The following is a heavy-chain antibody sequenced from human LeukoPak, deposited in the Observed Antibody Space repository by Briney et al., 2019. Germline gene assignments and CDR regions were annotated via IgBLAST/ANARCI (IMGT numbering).Heavy chain of an antibody. J-gene: IGHJ4*02. CDR2: NNPNSGGT. D-gene: IGHD3-22*01. Sequence: ASVKVSCKASGYTFTGYYMHWVRQAPGQGLEWMGWNNPNSGGTNYAQKFQGRVTMTRDTSISTAYMELSRLRSDDTAVYYCARTVPYYDSSGYRDYWGQGTLVTVSS. CDR1: GYTFTGYY. CDR3: ARTVPYYDSSGYRDY. V-gene: IGHV1-2*02.